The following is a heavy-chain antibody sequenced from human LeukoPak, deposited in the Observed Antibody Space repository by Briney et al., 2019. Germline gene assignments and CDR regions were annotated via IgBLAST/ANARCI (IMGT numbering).Heavy chain of an antibody. CDR3: AKRSPNLEMDV. Sequence: GRSLRLSCAASGFTFNSYGMHWVRQAPGNGLEWVAVISYGGSNKYYADSVKGRFTISRDNSKNTLYLQMNSLRAEDTAVYYCAKRSPNLEMDVWGQGTTVTVSS. V-gene: IGHV3-30*18. J-gene: IGHJ6*02. CDR1: GFTFNSYG. D-gene: IGHD3-3*01. CDR2: ISYGGSNK.